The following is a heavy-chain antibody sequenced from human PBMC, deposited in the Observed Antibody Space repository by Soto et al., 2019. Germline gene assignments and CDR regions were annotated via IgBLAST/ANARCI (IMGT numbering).Heavy chain of an antibody. V-gene: IGHV3-11*06. CDR3: AEYFPTTSYFDY. CDR2: ISGSSSYT. Sequence: QVQLVAAGGGMVKPGGSLRLSCAASGLTFSDYYMSWIRQAPGKGLEWVSYISGSSSYTNYADSGKGRFTISRENAKNSLYLQRNALSAEETAVYYCAEYFPTTSYFDYWGQGTLVTVSS. J-gene: IGHJ4*02. CDR1: GLTFSDYY. D-gene: IGHD4-4*01.